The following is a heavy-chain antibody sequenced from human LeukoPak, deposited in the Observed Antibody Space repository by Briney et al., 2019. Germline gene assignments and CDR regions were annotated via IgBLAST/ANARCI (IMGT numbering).Heavy chain of an antibody. D-gene: IGHD3-3*01. V-gene: IGHV1-2*06. CDR1: GYTFTSYD. J-gene: IGHJ4*02. CDR2: INPRDGET. CDR3: GRDWELRFHQGGLDY. Sequence: GASVKVSCKASGYTFTSYDINWVRQAPGQGLEWMGRINPRDGETSFAQKFQGRVTMTSDMSISTAYMELSGLRYDDTAVYYCGRDWELRFHQGGLDYWGQGALVTVSS.